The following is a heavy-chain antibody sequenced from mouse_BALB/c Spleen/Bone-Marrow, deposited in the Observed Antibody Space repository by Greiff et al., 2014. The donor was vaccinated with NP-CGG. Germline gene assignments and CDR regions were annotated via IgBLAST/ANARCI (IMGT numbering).Heavy chain of an antibody. Sequence: DVMLVESGGGLVQPGGSLKLSCAASGFTFSNYGMSWVRQTPDKRLELVATINSNGGSTYYPDSVKGRFTISIDTAKNTLYLQMNSRKSEETSMYYCVRDNYGNYVDYFDFWGQGTTLTVSS. V-gene: IGHV5-6-3*01. D-gene: IGHD2-1*01. CDR2: INSNGGST. CDR3: VRDNYGNYVDYFDF. CDR1: GFTFSNYG. J-gene: IGHJ2*01.